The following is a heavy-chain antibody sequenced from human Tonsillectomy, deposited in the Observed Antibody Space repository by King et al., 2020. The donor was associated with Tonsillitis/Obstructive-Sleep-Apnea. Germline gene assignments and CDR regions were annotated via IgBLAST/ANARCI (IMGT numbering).Heavy chain of an antibody. J-gene: IGHJ4*02. Sequence: VQLVESGGGVVQPGRSLRLSCAASGFDFSNFGIHWVRQAPGKGLEWVAVISFDGTYKYYADSVKGRFTISRDNSKNTLYLQMSSLRTEDSALYYCAKGQPGGWHWGQGTLVTVSS. CDR2: ISFDGTYK. D-gene: IGHD5-24*01. CDR1: GFDFSNFG. CDR3: AKGQPGGWH. V-gene: IGHV3-30*18.